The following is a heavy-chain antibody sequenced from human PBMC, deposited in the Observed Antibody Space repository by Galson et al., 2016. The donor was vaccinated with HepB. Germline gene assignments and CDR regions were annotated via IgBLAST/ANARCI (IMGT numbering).Heavy chain of an antibody. V-gene: IGHV3-9*01. CDR2: INFNGGRR. J-gene: IGHJ4*02. Sequence: SLRLSCAASGFTFDDYAMHWVRQAPGKGLEWVSGINFNGGRRGYGDSVQGRFTISRDNAKNSLYLQMDSLRFEGTAFYYCAKSPHSYGISFDYWGQGALVTVSS. CDR1: GFTFDDYA. D-gene: IGHD5-18*01. CDR3: AKSPHSYGISFDY.